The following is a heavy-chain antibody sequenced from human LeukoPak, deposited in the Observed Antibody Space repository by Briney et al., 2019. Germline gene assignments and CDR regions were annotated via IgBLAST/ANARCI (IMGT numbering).Heavy chain of an antibody. J-gene: IGHJ4*02. CDR1: GYSFTGYY. Sequence: ASVKVSCKTSGYSFTGYYVHWVRQAPGQGLEWMGWINPNSSGTDYAQKFQGRVTMTRDTSMSTTYMELSRLRSDDTAVYYCARAPPDHYDSSGYYGFDYWGQGTLVTVSA. CDR2: INPNSSGT. V-gene: IGHV1-2*02. CDR3: ARAPPDHYDSSGYYGFDY. D-gene: IGHD3-22*01.